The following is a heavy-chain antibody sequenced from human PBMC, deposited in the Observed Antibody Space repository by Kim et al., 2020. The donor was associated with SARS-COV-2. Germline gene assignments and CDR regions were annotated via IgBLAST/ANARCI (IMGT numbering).Heavy chain of an antibody. CDR1: GFTFSSYG. J-gene: IGHJ4*02. Sequence: GGSLRLSCAASGFTFSSYGMHWVRQAPGKGLEWVAVISYDGSNKYYADSVKGRFTISRDNSKNTLYLQMNSLRAEDTAVYYCAKDIGEPNPQGDYWGQGTLVTVSS. V-gene: IGHV3-30*18. D-gene: IGHD3-10*01. CDR3: AKDIGEPNPQGDY. CDR2: ISYDGSNK.